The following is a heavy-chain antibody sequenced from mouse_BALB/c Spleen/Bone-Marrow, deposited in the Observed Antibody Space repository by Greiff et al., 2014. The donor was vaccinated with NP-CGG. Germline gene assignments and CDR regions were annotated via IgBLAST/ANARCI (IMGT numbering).Heavy chain of an antibody. CDR2: ISTYYGDA. CDR1: GYTFTDYA. J-gene: IGHJ4*01. CDR3: ARRADSSGYVDAMDY. D-gene: IGHD3-2*01. Sequence: VQLQQSGAELVRPGVSVKISCKGSGYTFTDYATHWVKQSHAKSLEWIGVISTYYGDASYNQKFKGMATMTVDKSSSTAYMELARLTSEDSAIYYCARRADSSGYVDAMDYWGQGTSVTVSS. V-gene: IGHV1S137*01.